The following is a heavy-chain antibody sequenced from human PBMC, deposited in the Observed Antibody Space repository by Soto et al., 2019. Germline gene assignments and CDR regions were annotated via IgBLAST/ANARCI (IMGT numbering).Heavy chain of an antibody. Sequence: SETLSLTCAVYGGSFSGYYWSWIRQPPGKGLEWIGEINHSGSTNYNPSLKSRVTISVDTSKNQFSLKLSSVTAADTAAYYCARGRAILFPYYYYGMDVWGQGTTVTVSS. J-gene: IGHJ6*02. CDR3: ARGRAILFPYYYYGMDV. CDR1: GGSFSGYY. V-gene: IGHV4-34*01. CDR2: INHSGST. D-gene: IGHD2-21*01.